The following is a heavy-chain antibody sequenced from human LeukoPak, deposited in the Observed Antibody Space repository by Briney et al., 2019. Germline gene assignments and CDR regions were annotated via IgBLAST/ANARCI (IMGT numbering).Heavy chain of an antibody. D-gene: IGHD3-22*01. CDR3: ARDYRAYYYDSSGSGAFDI. V-gene: IGHV3-11*04. CDR2: ISSSGSTI. J-gene: IGHJ3*02. Sequence: GGSLRLSCAASGFTFSDYYMSWIRQAPGKGLEWVSYISSSGSTIYYADSVKGRFTISRDNAKNSLYMQMNSLRAEDTAVYYCARDYRAYYYDSSGSGAFDIWGQGTMVTVSS. CDR1: GFTFSDYY.